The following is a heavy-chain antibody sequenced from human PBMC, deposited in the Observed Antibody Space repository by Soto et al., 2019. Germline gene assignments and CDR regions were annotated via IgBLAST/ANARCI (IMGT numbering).Heavy chain of an antibody. Sequence: QVQLQESGPGLVRPSETLSLTCTVSGGSISSYYWSWIRQPPGKGLEWIGYIYYSGSANYNPSLKSRVTISVDTSKNQFSLKLSSATAADTAVYYCARNYGGNVDSWGQGTLVTVSS. CDR1: GGSISSYY. V-gene: IGHV4-59*08. CDR2: IYYSGSA. CDR3: ARNYGGNVDS. J-gene: IGHJ4*02. D-gene: IGHD4-17*01.